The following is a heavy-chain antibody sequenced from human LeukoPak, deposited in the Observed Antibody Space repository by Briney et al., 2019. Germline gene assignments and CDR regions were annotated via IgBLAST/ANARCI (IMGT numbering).Heavy chain of an antibody. CDR1: GFTLSTYA. J-gene: IGHJ1*01. D-gene: IGHD6-19*01. Sequence: GGSLRLSCAASGFTLSTYAMSWVRQAPGKGLEWVSAIDGGGDTTYNADSVKGRFTISRDSAKNTVFLQMNSLRAEDTAVYYCARSATSGWYAEYFQHWGQGTLVTVSS. CDR3: ARSATSGWYAEYFQH. CDR2: IDGGGDTT. V-gene: IGHV3-23*01.